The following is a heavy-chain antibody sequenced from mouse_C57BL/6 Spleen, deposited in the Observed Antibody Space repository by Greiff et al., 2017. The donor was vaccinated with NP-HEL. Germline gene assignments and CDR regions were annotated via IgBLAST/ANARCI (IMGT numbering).Heavy chain of an antibody. CDR2: IDPSDSET. D-gene: IGHD2-3*01. V-gene: IGHV1-52*01. Sequence: QVQLQQSGAELVRPGSSVKLSCKASGYTFTSYWMHWVKQRPIQGLEWIGNIDPSDSETHYNQKFKDKDTLTVDKSSSTAYMQLSSLTSEDSAVYYCARKGDGYLYAMDYWGQGTSVTVSS. CDR3: ARKGDGYLYAMDY. CDR1: GYTFTSYW. J-gene: IGHJ4*01.